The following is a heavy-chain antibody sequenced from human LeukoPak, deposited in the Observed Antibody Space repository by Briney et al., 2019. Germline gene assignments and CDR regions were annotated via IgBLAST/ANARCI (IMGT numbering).Heavy chain of an antibody. CDR1: GFTFSSYS. V-gene: IGHV3-21*01. CDR3: AREGGGDALDI. CDR2: ISSSSSYI. D-gene: IGHD2-15*01. J-gene: IGHJ3*02. Sequence: GGSLRLSCAAPGFTFSSYSMNWVRQAPGKGLEWVSSISSSSSYIYYADSVKGRFTISRDNAKNSLYLQMNSLRAEDTAVYYCAREGGGDALDIWGQGTMVTVSS.